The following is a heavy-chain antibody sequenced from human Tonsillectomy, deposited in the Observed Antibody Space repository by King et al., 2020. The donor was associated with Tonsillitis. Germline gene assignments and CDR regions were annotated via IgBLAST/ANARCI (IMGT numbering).Heavy chain of an antibody. D-gene: IGHD3-22*01. CDR2: IYPGDSDT. Sequence: VQLVESGAEVKKPGESLKISCKGSGYSFTSYWIGWVRQMPGKGLEWMGIIYPGDSDTRYSPSFQGQVTISADKYISTAYLQWSSLKASDTAMYYCARHVLYDSSGPYGDYWGQGTLVTVSS. CDR1: GYSFTSYW. CDR3: ARHVLYDSSGPYGDY. J-gene: IGHJ4*02. V-gene: IGHV5-51*01.